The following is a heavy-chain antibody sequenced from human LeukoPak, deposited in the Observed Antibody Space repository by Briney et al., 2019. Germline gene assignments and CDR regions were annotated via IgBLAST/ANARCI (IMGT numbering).Heavy chain of an antibody. CDR1: GASMSSYW. D-gene: IGHD6-6*01. Sequence: TSETLSLTCTVSGASMSSYWWSWLRQPPGKGLEWIGYIYYNGNTDYNPSLKSRVTMSVDTSKNQFSLKLSSVTAADTAVYYCARYRGSSSEGYLDYWGQGTLVTASS. V-gene: IGHV4-59*08. CDR2: IYYNGNT. J-gene: IGHJ4*02. CDR3: ARYRGSSSEGYLDY.